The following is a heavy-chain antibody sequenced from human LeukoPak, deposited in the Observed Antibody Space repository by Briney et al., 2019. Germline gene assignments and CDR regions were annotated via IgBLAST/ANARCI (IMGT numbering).Heavy chain of an antibody. CDR3: ARDEERYPYTV. D-gene: IGHD3-16*01. Sequence: TGGSLRLSCAASGFIFTRYWMSWVRQAPGKGPEWVANINLDGRDKYYVDSVKGRFTISRDNAKNSLFLQMHSLRAEDTAVYYCARDEERYPYTVWGQGTLVTVSS. CDR2: INLDGRDK. V-gene: IGHV3-7*01. J-gene: IGHJ4*02. CDR1: GFIFTRYW.